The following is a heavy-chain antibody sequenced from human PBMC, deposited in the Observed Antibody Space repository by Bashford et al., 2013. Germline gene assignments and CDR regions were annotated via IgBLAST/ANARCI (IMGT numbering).Heavy chain of an antibody. D-gene: IGHD3-3*01. J-gene: IGHJ4*02. V-gene: IGHV3-7*01. Sequence: VRQAPGKGLEWVASIKHGGSEKYYVDSVKGRFTISRDNAKNSLYLEMNSLRAEDTAVYYCARDGYDFWSGYRFDYWGQGTLVTVSS. CDR2: IKHGGSEK. CDR3: ARDGYDFWSGYRFDY.